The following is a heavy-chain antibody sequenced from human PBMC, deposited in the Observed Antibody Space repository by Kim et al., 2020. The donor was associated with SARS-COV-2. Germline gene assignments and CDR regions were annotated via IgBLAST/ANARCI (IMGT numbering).Heavy chain of an antibody. CDR2: IKSNTNGGTT. V-gene: IGHV3-15*01. D-gene: IGHD2-21*02. J-gene: IGHJ6*02. CDR1: GFTFSNAW. Sequence: GGSLRLSCAASGFTFSNAWMNWVRQAPGKGLEWVGRIKSNTNGGTTGYAAPVKGRFTISRDDSKNTLYLQMNSLKTEDAAVYYCTSDLGDHCAGDCYSRVWGQGTMVTVSS. CDR3: TSDLGDHCAGDCYSRV.